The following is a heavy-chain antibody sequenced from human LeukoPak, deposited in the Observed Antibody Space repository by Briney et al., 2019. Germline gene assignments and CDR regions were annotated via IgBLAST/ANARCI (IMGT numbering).Heavy chain of an antibody. CDR3: ARNRYCSSTSCSRFDY. J-gene: IGHJ4*02. CDR2: IYHSGST. D-gene: IGHD2-2*01. V-gene: IGHV4-4*02. Sequence: PSETLSLTCAVSGASITSNNWWWSWVRQPPGKGLEWIGEIYHSGSTNYNPSLKSRVTISVDTSKNQFSLKLSSVTAADTAVYYCARNRYCSSTSCSRFDYWGQGTLVTVSS. CDR1: GASITSNNW.